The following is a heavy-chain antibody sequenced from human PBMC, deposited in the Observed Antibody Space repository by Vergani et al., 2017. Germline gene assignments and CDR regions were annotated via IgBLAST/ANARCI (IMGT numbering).Heavy chain of an antibody. CDR1: GFTFSSYA. V-gene: IGHV3-23*01. D-gene: IGHD6-19*01. CDR3: ARAPSGWSTYYYYYGMDV. J-gene: IGHJ6*02. Sequence: EVQLLESGGGLVQPGGSLRLSCAASGFTFSSYAMSWVRQAPGKGLEWVSAISGSGGSTYYADSVKGRFTISRDNSKNTLYLQMNSLRAEDTAVYYCARAPSGWSTYYYYYGMDVWGQGTTVTVSS. CDR2: ISGSGGST.